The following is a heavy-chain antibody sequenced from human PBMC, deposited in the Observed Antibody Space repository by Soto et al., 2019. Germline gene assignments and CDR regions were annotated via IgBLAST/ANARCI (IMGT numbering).Heavy chain of an antibody. V-gene: IGHV6-1*01. CDR2: TYYRSKWYN. CDR3: EREYYDILTGYYSYYGMDV. CDR1: LDSFSINNAA. D-gene: IGHD3-9*01. Sequence: QTLSLTCAISLDSFSINNAAWNWIRQSPSRGLEWLGRTYYRSKWYNDYAGSVKSRITINPDTSKNQFSLQLNSVTPEDTDVYYCEREYYDILTGYYSYYGMDVWGQGTTVTVSS. J-gene: IGHJ6*02.